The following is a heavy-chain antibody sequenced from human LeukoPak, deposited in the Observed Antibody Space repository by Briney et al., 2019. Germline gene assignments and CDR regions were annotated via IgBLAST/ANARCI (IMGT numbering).Heavy chain of an antibody. V-gene: IGHV3-73*01. CDR3: TRHMDDAANYYDSSGYHRPHFY. J-gene: IGHJ4*02. CDR2: IRSKANSYAT. D-gene: IGHD3-22*01. CDR1: GFTFSGSA. Sequence: PGGSLRLSCAASGFTFSGSAMHWVRQASGKGLEWVGRIRSKANSYATAYAASVKGRFTISRDDSKNTAYLQMNSLKTEDTAVYYCTRHMDDAANYYDSSGYHRPHFYWGQGTLVTVSS.